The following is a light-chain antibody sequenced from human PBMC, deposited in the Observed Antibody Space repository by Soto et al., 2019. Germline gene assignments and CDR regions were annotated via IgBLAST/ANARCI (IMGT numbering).Light chain of an antibody. CDR1: QSVPKNS. CDR2: DVS. V-gene: IGKV3-20*01. Sequence: EIGLTRSPGTLSLSPGEGATLSCRARQSVPKNSSGWSKQTTGQAPRLLIYDVSNRATDVPARFSGSGSEPDLTLTISGLEPEDVEVYYCQQYATAPLTFGGGTKLEIK. CDR3: QQYATAPLT. J-gene: IGKJ4*01.